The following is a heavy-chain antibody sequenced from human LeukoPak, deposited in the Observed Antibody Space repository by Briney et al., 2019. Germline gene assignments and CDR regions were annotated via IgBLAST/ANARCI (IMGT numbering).Heavy chain of an antibody. CDR2: INPNSGDT. Sequence: ASVKVSCKASGYTFTAYYMHWVRQAPGQGLEWMGWINPNSGDTRYAQRFQGRVTMTRDTSISTAYMELSRLRSDDTAVYYCTTSWIQVYYFDYWGQGTLATVSS. J-gene: IGHJ4*02. D-gene: IGHD5-18*01. CDR3: TTSWIQVYYFDY. V-gene: IGHV1-2*02. CDR1: GYTFTAYY.